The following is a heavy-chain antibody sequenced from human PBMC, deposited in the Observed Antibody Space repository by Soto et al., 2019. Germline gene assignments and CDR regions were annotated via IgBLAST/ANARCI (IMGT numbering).Heavy chain of an antibody. V-gene: IGHV1-3*01. J-gene: IGHJ4*02. CDR1: GYTFTSYA. D-gene: IGHD6-13*01. CDR3: ARDAYSSSWPIPLDY. Sequence: ASVKVSCKASGYTFTSYAMHWVRQAPGQRLEWMGWMNAGNGYTKYSQKFQGRVTITWDTSASTAYMELSSLRSEDTVVYYCARDAYSSSWPIPLDYWGQGTLVTVSS. CDR2: MNAGNGYT.